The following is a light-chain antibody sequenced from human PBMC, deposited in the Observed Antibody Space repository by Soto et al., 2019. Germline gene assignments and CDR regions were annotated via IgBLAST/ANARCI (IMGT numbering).Light chain of an antibody. J-gene: IGLJ1*01. CDR1: SSDVGGYSY. CDR2: DVS. V-gene: IGLV2-11*01. CDR3: CPYAGAITYV. Sequence: QSALTQPRSVSGSPGHSVTISCTGTSSDVGGYSYVSWYQQHPGKAPKLMISDVSKRPSGVPDRFSGSKFGNTASLTISGLQAEDEDEYYCCPYAGAITYVFGSGTKVTVL.